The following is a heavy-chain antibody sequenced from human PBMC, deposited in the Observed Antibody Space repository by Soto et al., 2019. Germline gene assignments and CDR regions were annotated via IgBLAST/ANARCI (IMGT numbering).Heavy chain of an antibody. CDR3: ARHYGGPDY. CDR1: GYDFTSYW. D-gene: IGHD5-12*01. CDR2: IYPGDSDT. V-gene: IGHV5-51*01. Sequence: PGESLKISCKASGYDFTSYWIGWVRQKPGKGLEWMAMIYPGDSDTRDSPSFQGQVTISADKSTSTAYLQWSNLKASDTAMYYCARHYGGPDYWGQGTLVTVSS. J-gene: IGHJ4*02.